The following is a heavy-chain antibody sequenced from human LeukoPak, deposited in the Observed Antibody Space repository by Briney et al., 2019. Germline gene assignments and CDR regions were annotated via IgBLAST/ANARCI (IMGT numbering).Heavy chain of an antibody. J-gene: IGHJ4*02. V-gene: IGHV4-59*01. CDR1: GGSISSYY. CDR2: IYYSGST. D-gene: IGHD4-17*01. CDR3: ARTQRDYGEDY. Sequence: SETLSLTCTVSGGSISSYYWSWIRQPPGKGLEWIGYIYYSGSTNYNPSLKSRVTISVDTSKNQFSLKLSSVTAADTAVYYCARTQRDYGEDYWGQGTLVTVSP.